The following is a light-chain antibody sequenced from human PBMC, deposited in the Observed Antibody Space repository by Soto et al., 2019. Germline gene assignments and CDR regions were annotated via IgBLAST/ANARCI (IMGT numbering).Light chain of an antibody. V-gene: IGKV3-11*01. CDR1: QYVSSF. Sequence: EIVLTQSPGTLSLSPGERATLSFGASQYVSSFLAWYQQKAGQAPRLLIYDASHRATGIPARFSGSGSGTDFTLTINSLEPEDFALYYCQQRYNWPPTFGQGTKVDIK. J-gene: IGKJ1*01. CDR3: QQRYNWPPT. CDR2: DAS.